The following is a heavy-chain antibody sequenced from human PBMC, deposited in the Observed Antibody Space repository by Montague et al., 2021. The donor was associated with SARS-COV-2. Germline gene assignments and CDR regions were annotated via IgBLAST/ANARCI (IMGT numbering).Heavy chain of an antibody. D-gene: IGHD3-3*01. J-gene: IGHJ5*02. CDR1: GGSISSGSYY. Sequence: TLSLTCTVSGGSISSGSYYWSWIRQPAGKGLEWIGRIYTSGSTNYNPSLKSRVTISVDTSKNQFSLKLSSVTAADTAVYYCARDVRVRGDAFWSGYSENWFDPWGQGTLVTVSS. CDR3: ARDVRVRGDAFWSGYSENWFDP. V-gene: IGHV4-61*02. CDR2: IYTSGST.